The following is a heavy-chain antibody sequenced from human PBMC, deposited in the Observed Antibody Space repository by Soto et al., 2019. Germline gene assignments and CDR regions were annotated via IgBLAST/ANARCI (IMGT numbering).Heavy chain of an antibody. J-gene: IGHJ6*03. CDR3: ARGHLAVVPVASLFYYMDV. Sequence: QVQLVQSGAEVEKPGASVKVSCKASGYTFTNYAVHWVRQAPGQRLEWMGWINAGNGNTRYSQKFQGRVTITRDTPARTVYMELSSLRSEDTAVYYCARGHLAVVPVASLFYYMDVWGKGTTVTVSS. V-gene: IGHV1-3*01. CDR2: INAGNGNT. CDR1: GYTFTNYA. D-gene: IGHD2-2*01.